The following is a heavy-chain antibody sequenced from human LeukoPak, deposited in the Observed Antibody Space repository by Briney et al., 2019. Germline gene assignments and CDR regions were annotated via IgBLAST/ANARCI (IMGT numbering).Heavy chain of an antibody. CDR1: GERVTSINGG. CDR3: ARDLWNSGWYTFDY. J-gene: IGHJ4*02. CDR2: TYYRSKWYN. D-gene: IGHD6-19*01. V-gene: IGHV6-1*01. Sequence: HTLSLTCAISGERVTSINGGWHWIRQSPSRGLEWLGRTYYRSKWYNDYVESMKGRITISPDTSKNQFSLHLNSVTHEDTAVYYCARDLWNSGWYTFDYWGQGTLVTVSS.